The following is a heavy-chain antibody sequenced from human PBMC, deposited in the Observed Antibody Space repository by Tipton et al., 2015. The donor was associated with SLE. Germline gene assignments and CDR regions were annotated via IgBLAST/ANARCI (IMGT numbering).Heavy chain of an antibody. CDR3: ARQPYRTLPSGRYIVYYYGMDV. V-gene: IGHV4-34*01. CDR1: GFTFSAYW. J-gene: IGHJ6*02. CDR2: VNHSGST. Sequence: LRLSCAVSGFTFSAYWMGWVRQAPGKGLVWIGEVNHSGSTNYNPSLKSRVIISVDTSKNQFSLKLSSVTAADTAVYYCARQPYRTLPSGRYIVYYYGMDVWGQGTTVTVS. D-gene: IGHD6-19*01.